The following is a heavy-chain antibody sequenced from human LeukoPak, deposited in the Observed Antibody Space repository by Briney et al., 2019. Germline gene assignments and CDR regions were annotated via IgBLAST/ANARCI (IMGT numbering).Heavy chain of an antibody. Sequence: PSETLSLTCTVSGGSISRYYWNWIRQPPGKGLEWIGYIYYTGDTNHTPSLKSRVTISVDTSKTQFSLKLTSVTAADTAVYYCARDRGYSGYDYYGMDVWGQGTTVTVSS. CDR1: GGSISRYY. J-gene: IGHJ6*02. V-gene: IGHV4-59*01. CDR2: IYYTGDT. D-gene: IGHD5-12*01. CDR3: ARDRGYSGYDYYGMDV.